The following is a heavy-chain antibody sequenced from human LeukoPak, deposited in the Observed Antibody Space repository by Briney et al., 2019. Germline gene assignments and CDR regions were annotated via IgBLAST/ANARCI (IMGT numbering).Heavy chain of an antibody. V-gene: IGHV5-51*01. CDR1: GYSFTSYW. Sequence: GESLKISCKGSGYSFTSYWIGWVRQMPGKGLEWMGIIYPGDSDTRYSPSFQGQVTISADKSISTAYLRWSSLKASDTAMYYCARQNVDTAMASLLWFGELSTDWFDPWGQGTLVTVSS. CDR2: IYPGDSDT. J-gene: IGHJ5*02. D-gene: IGHD3-10*01. CDR3: ARQNVDTAMASLLWFGELSTDWFDP.